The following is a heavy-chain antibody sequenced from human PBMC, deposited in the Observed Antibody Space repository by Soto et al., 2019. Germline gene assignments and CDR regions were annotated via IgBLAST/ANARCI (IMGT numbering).Heavy chain of an antibody. CDR2: MSGSGSGT. D-gene: IGHD6-19*01. CDR1: GFRFSTYD. J-gene: IGHJ4*02. Sequence: DVQLLESGGGLVQPGGSLRLSCAASGFRFSTYDMSWVRQAPGKGLEWVSVMSGSGSGTYYADSVKGRFTISRDNSKNSLYLQMNSLRAEDTAVYYCARGDGTGLYKSGWSPHYWGQGTLVTVSS. V-gene: IGHV3-23*01. CDR3: ARGDGTGLYKSGWSPHY.